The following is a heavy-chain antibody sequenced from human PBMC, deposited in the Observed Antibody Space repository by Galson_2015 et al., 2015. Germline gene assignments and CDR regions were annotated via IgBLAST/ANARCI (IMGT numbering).Heavy chain of an antibody. CDR3: ARPFSSNYYHYGMDV. V-gene: IGHV1-18*04. Sequence: QSGAEVKEPGASVTVSCKASGYTFTNYGIIWVRQAPGQGLDWMGWISAYNGNTNYAQKLQGRVTMTTDTSTSTGYMELKSLTSDDTAVYYCARPFSSNYYHYGMDVWGQGTTVTVSS. J-gene: IGHJ6*02. D-gene: IGHD6-19*01. CDR2: ISAYNGNT. CDR1: GYTFTNYG.